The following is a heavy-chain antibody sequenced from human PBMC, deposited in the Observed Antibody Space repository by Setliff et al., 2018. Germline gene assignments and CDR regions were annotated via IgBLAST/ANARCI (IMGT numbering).Heavy chain of an antibody. CDR1: GASLSSGTYY. Sequence: KTSETLSLTCTVSGASLSSGTYYWGWIRQPPGKGLEWTGRIYYRGDTYYNASLKGRLTISVDTAQNQFSLRLSSVTAADTAVYYCTRGGTFRYFDYWGQGTPVTVSS. V-gene: IGHV4-39*07. D-gene: IGHD5-12*01. CDR2: IYYRGDT. CDR3: TRGGTFRYFDY. J-gene: IGHJ4*02.